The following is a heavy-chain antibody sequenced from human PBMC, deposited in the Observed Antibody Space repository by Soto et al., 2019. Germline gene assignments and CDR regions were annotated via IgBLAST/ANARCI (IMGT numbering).Heavy chain of an antibody. D-gene: IGHD6-19*01. CDR1: GFTVSSKY. CDR3: VQTTGWPGFDF. Sequence: EVQLVESGGGLIQPGGSLRLSCAASGFTVSSKYMTWVRQAPGKGLEWVSVIYGGGTTYYADSVKGRFTISRDNSKNTLYLQVNSLRAEDTAVYDCVQTTGWPGFDFWGQGTRVTGSS. V-gene: IGHV3-53*01. J-gene: IGHJ4*02. CDR2: IYGGGTT.